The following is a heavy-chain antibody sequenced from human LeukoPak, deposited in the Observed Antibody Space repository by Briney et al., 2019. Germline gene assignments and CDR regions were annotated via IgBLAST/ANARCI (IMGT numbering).Heavy chain of an antibody. CDR1: GFAFSVCA. D-gene: IGHD6-19*01. Sequence: GGSLRLSCTASGFAFSVCAMSWLRQPPGKGLEWVSTINANSGTTSYAASVRGRFTISRDNSKNTLYLQLNTLRADDTATYYCAKPISGGLAVTADWFHPWGQGTLVVVSS. V-gene: IGHV3-23*01. CDR3: AKPISGGLAVTADWFHP. CDR2: INANSGTT. J-gene: IGHJ5*01.